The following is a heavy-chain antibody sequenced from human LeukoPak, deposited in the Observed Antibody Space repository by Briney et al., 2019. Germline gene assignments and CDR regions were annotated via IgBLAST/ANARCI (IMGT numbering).Heavy chain of an antibody. CDR3: ATLPFLPGIAAAGYYYFDY. D-gene: IGHD6-13*01. CDR2: FDPEDGET. CDR1: GYTLTELS. J-gene: IGHJ4*02. V-gene: IGHV1-24*01. Sequence: GASVKVSCKVSGYTLTELSMHWVRQAPGKGLERMGGFDPEDGETIYAQKFQGRVTMTEDTSTDTAYVELSSLRSEDTAVYYCATLPFLPGIAAAGYYYFDYWGQGTLVTVSS.